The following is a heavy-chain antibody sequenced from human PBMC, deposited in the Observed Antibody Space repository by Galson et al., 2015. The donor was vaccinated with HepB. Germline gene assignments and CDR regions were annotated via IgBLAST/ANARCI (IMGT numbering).Heavy chain of an antibody. CDR3: ARRGVTTRIGIRNRGWFDP. CDR2: IYPGDSDT. Sequence: QSGAEVKKPGESLKISCKGSGYSFTSYWIAWVRQMPGKGLEWMGIIYPGDSDTRYSPSFQGQVTISADKSISTAYLQWSSLKASDTAMYYCARRGVTTRIGIRNRGWFDPWGQGTLVTVSS. CDR1: GYSFTSYW. J-gene: IGHJ5*02. V-gene: IGHV5-51*01. D-gene: IGHD4-17*01.